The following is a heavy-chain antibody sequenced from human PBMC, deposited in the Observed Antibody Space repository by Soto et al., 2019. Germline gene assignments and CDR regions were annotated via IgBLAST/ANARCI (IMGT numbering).Heavy chain of an antibody. J-gene: IGHJ4*02. V-gene: IGHV3-9*01. CDR1: GFTFDDYA. CDR3: AKLGWAIGSSWYEDDY. D-gene: IGHD6-13*01. Sequence: GGSLRLSCAASGFTFDDYAMHWVRQAPGKGLEWVSGISWNSGSIGYADSVKGRFTISRDNAKNSLYLQMNSLRAEDTALYYCAKLGWAIGSSWYEDDYWGQGTLVTVSS. CDR2: ISWNSGSI.